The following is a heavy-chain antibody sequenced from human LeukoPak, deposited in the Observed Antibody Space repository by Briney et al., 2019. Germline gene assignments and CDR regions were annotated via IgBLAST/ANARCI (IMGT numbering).Heavy chain of an antibody. CDR3: ARERRSSGWYDAFDM. CDR1: EFTFSSFW. D-gene: IGHD6-19*01. CDR2: INIDGSDI. Sequence: GGSLRLSCAASEFTFSSFWMHWVRQAPGKGLVWVSRINIDGSDIRYADSVKGRFTISRNNAENTLYLQMNSLRAEDTAVYYCARERRSSGWYDAFDMRGQGTMVTVSS. J-gene: IGHJ3*02. V-gene: IGHV3-74*01.